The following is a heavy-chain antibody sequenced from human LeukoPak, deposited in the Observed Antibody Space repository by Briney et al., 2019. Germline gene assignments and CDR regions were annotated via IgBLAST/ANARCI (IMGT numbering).Heavy chain of an antibody. CDR3: ARDYYGSGSYLASHFDY. J-gene: IGHJ4*02. D-gene: IGHD3-10*01. Sequence: PGGSLRLSCAASGFTFSSYSMNWVRQAPGKGLEWVSSISSSSSYIYYADSVKGRFTISRDNAKNSLYLQMDSLRAEDTAVYYCARDYYGSGSYLASHFDYWGQGTLVTVSS. V-gene: IGHV3-21*01. CDR2: ISSSSSYI. CDR1: GFTFSSYS.